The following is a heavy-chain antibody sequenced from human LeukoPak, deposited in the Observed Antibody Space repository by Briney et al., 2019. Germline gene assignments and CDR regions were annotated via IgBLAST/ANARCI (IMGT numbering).Heavy chain of an antibody. D-gene: IGHD5-18*01. CDR3: ARGGYSYGWNDAFDI. V-gene: IGHV1-8*01. CDR2: MNPNSGNT. Sequence: EASVKASCKASGYTFTSYDINWVRQATGQGLEWMGRMNPNSGNTGYAQKFQGRVTMTRNTSISTAYMELSSLRSEDTAVYYCARGGYSYGWNDAFDIWGQGTMVTVSS. CDR1: GYTFTSYD. J-gene: IGHJ3*02.